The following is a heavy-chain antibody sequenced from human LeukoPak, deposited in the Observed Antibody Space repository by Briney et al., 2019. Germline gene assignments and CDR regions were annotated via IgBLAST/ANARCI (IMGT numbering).Heavy chain of an antibody. J-gene: IGHJ5*02. CDR2: INPSGGST. CDR1: GYTFTSYY. V-gene: IGHV1-46*01. CDR3: ARDRPGRYCSSPSCYSASPFDP. Sequence: GASVKVSCKASGYTFTSYYMHWVRQAPGQGLEWMGIINPSGGSTSYAQKFQGRITRTRDMSTSTVYMELSCLRSEDTAVYYCARDRPGRYCSSPSCYSASPFDPWGQGTLVTVSS. D-gene: IGHD2-2*01.